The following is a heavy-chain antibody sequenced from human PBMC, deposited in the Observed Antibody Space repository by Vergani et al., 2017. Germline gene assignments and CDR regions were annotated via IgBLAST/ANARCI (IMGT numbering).Heavy chain of an antibody. CDR3: AKESYYYDSSGYSGLVDV. CDR2: IIPIFGTA. D-gene: IGHD3-22*01. CDR1: GGTFSSYA. V-gene: IGHV1-69*01. J-gene: IGHJ6*02. Sequence: QVQLVQSGAEVKKPGSSVKVSCKASGGTFSSYAISWVRQAPGQGLEWMGGIIPIFGTANYAQKFQGRVTITADESTSTAYMELSSLRSEDTAVYYCAKESYYYDSSGYSGLVDVWGQGTTVTVSS.